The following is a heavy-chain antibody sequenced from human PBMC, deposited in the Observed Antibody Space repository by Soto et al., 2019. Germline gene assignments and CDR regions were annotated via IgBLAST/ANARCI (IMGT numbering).Heavy chain of an antibody. V-gene: IGHV4-39*01. Sequence: SETLSLTCTVSGGSISSSSYYWGWIRQPPGKGLEWIGSIYYSGSTYYNPSLKSRVTISVDTSKNQFSLKLSSVTAADTAVYYCARRDIYYYYGMDVWGQGTTVTVS. CDR3: ARRDIYYYYGMDV. CDR2: IYYSGST. D-gene: IGHD2-15*01. J-gene: IGHJ6*02. CDR1: GGSISSSSYY.